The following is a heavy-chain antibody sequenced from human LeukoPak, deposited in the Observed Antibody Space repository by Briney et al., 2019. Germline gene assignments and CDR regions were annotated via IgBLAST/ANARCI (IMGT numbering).Heavy chain of an antibody. V-gene: IGHV3-30*18. D-gene: IGHD2/OR15-2a*01. CDR1: GFTFSSYG. J-gene: IGHJ3*02. CDR3: AKHEKGVTYFYTFDI. CDR2: ISYDGSNK. Sequence: GGSLRLSCAASGFTFSSYGMHWVRQAPGKGLEWVAVISYDGSNKYYADSVKGRFTISRDNSKNTLYLQMNSLRAEDTAVYYCAKHEKGVTYFYTFDIWGQGTVVAVSS.